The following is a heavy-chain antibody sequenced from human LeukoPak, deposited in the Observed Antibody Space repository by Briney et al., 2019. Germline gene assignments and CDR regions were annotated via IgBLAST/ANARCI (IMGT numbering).Heavy chain of an antibody. CDR1: GFTVSINY. V-gene: IGHV3-66*01. Sequence: QPGGSLTLSCAASGFTVSINYMTWIRQAPGKGLERVSIIHSGGTTYYADAVKGRFTISRDDSKNTLYLRMNSLRAEDTAVYYCARDSPDRGYTYALDYWGQGTLVTVSS. D-gene: IGHD5-18*01. J-gene: IGHJ4*02. CDR2: IHSGGTT. CDR3: ARDSPDRGYTYALDY.